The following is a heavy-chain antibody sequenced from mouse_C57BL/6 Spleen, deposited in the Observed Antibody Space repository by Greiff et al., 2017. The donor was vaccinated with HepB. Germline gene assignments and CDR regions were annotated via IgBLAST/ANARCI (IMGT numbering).Heavy chain of an antibody. CDR3: AKGSVYYYAMDY. CDR2: VWRGGST. Sequence: VMLVESGPGLVQPSQSLSITCTVSGFSLTSYGVHWVRQSPGKGLEWLGVVWRGGSTDYNAAFMSRLSITKDNSKSQVFFKMNSLQADDTAIYYCAKGSVYYYAMDYWGQGTSVTVSS. V-gene: IGHV2-5*01. CDR1: GFSLTSYG. J-gene: IGHJ4*01.